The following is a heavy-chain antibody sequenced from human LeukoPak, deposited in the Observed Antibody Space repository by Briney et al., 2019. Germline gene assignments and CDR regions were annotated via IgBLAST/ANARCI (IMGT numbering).Heavy chain of an antibody. CDR2: ISGSGGST. Sequence: GESLRLSCAASGFTFSSYAMSWVRQAPGKGLEWVSAISGSGGSTYYADSVKGRFTISRDNSKNTLYLQMNSLRAEDTAVYYCAKDGYCSSTSCFDAFDIWGQGTMVTVSS. D-gene: IGHD2-2*03. J-gene: IGHJ3*02. CDR3: AKDGYCSSTSCFDAFDI. CDR1: GFTFSSYA. V-gene: IGHV3-23*01.